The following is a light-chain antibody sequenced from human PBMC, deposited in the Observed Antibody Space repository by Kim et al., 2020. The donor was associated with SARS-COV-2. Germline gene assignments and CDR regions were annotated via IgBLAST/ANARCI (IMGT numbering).Light chain of an antibody. CDR1: ESISNY. CDR2: AAS. J-gene: IGKJ4*01. CDR3: QQSYSTPRT. Sequence: ASVGDRVTITCRASESISNYLNRYQHKPGKAPKLLIYAASSLQSWVPARFSGSGSWTDFTLTISSRQPEDFATYYSQQSYSTPRTFGGGTKVDI. V-gene: IGKV1-39*01.